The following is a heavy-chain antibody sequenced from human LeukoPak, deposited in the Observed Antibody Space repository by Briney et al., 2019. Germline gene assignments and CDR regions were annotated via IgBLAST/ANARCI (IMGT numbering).Heavy chain of an antibody. CDR2: INPGSGST. Sequence: ASVTVSCKASGYTVTSYFIHWVRQAPGQGLEWMGIINPGSGSTSYTQKFRDRVTMTRDKSTSTVNMELSSLRSEDTAVYYCVRDLGYYDSSGYPTHFDYWGQGTLVTVSS. CDR3: VRDLGYYDSSGYPTHFDY. D-gene: IGHD3-22*01. V-gene: IGHV1-46*01. J-gene: IGHJ4*02. CDR1: GYTVTSYF.